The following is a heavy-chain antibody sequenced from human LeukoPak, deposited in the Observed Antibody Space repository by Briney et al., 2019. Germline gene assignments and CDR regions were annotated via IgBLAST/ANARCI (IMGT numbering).Heavy chain of an antibody. Sequence: GGSLRLSCAASGFTFSSYEMNWVRQAPGKGLEWVSYISSSGDAIYYADSVKGRFTISRDNAKNSLYLQMNSLRAEDTAVYYCARDGLSYDSSGYYFGLDYWGQGTLVTVSS. V-gene: IGHV3-48*03. J-gene: IGHJ4*02. CDR1: GFTFSSYE. CDR2: ISSSGDAI. D-gene: IGHD3-22*01. CDR3: ARDGLSYDSSGYYFGLDY.